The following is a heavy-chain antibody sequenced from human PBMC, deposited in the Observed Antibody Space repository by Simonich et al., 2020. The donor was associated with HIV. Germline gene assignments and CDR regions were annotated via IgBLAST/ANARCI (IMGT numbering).Heavy chain of an antibody. J-gene: IGHJ4*02. D-gene: IGHD6-6*01. CDR1: GFTFDDYA. Sequence: EVQLVESGGGLVQPGRSLRLSCAASGFTFDDYAMHWVRQAPGKGLEGCSGISWNSGSIGYADSVKGRFTISRDNAKNSLYLQMNSLRAEDMALYYCAKDRYSSSSGSFDYWGQGTLVTVSS. CDR2: ISWNSGSI. V-gene: IGHV3-9*03. CDR3: AKDRYSSSSGSFDY.